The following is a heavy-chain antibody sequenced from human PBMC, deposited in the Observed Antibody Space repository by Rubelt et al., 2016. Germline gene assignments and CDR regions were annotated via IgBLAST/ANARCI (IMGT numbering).Heavy chain of an antibody. V-gene: IGHV4-59*11. CDR2: VYYNGST. J-gene: IGHJ4*02. Sequence: QVLLQESGPGLVKPSETLSLTCAVAGSSINSHYWSWIRQPPGKGLQWIGYVYYNGSTEYNPSLQSRVTISVDTSKNQFSLNLNSVTAADTAVYYCARDQSQSFDHWGQGVLVTVSS. CDR3: ARDQSQSFDH. CDR1: GSSINSHY. D-gene: IGHD3-9*01.